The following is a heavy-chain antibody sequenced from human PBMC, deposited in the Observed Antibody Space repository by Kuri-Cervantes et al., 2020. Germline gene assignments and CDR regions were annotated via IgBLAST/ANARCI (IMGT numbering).Heavy chain of an antibody. V-gene: IGHV4-4*02. CDR2: IYHSGST. D-gene: IGHD6-19*01. J-gene: IGHJ4*02. CDR3: ARAGLGIAVPTLDY. Sequence: SETLSLTCAVSGGSISSSNWWSLVRQPPGKGLEWIGEIYHSGSTNYNPSLKSRVTISVDKSKNQFSLKLSSVTAADTAVYYCARAGLGIAVPTLDYWGQGTLVTVSS. CDR1: GGSISSSNW.